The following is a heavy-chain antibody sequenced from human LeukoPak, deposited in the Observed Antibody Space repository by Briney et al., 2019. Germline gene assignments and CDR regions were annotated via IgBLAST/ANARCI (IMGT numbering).Heavy chain of an antibody. V-gene: IGHV4-59*01. Sequence: PSETLSLTCTVSGGSISSYYWSWIRQPPGKGLEWIGYIYYSGSTNYSPSLKSGLTISVDTSKNQFSLKLSSVTAADTAVYYCARTYGSSGLGYFDLWGRGTLVTVSS. D-gene: IGHD6-13*01. CDR2: IYYSGST. J-gene: IGHJ2*01. CDR3: ARTYGSSGLGYFDL. CDR1: GGSISSYY.